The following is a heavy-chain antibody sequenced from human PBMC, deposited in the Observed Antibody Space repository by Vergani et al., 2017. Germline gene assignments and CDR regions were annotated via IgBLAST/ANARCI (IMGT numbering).Heavy chain of an antibody. CDR2: IYSGGTST. D-gene: IGHD3-3*01. CDR3: AKVRHYDFWSGPEDY. Sequence: EVQLLESGGGLVQPGGSLRLSCAASGFTFSTYAMSWVRQAPGKGLEWVSIIYSGGTSTYYADSVKGRFTISRDNSKNTLYLQMSSLRAEDTAVYYCAKVRHYDFWSGPEDYWGQGTLVTVSS. CDR1: GFTFSTYA. J-gene: IGHJ4*02. V-gene: IGHV3-23*03.